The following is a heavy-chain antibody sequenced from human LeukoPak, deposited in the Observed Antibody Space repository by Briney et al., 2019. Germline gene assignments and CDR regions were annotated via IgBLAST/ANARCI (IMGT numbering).Heavy chain of an antibody. CDR2: ISAYNGNT. Sequence: ASVKVSCKASGYTFTSYGISWVRQAPGQGLEWMGWISAYNGNTNYAQKFQGRVTITADESTSTAYMELSSLRSEDTAVYYCASSGVATIRGGDYYYYYMDVWGKGTTVTISS. V-gene: IGHV1-18*01. CDR3: ASSGVATIRGGDYYYYYMDV. CDR1: GYTFTSYG. D-gene: IGHD5-12*01. J-gene: IGHJ6*03.